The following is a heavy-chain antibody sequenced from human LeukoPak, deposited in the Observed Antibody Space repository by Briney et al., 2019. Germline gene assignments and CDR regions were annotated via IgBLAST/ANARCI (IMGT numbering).Heavy chain of an antibody. Sequence: GASVKVSCKVSGYTLTELSMHWVRQAPGKGLEWMGGFDPEDGETIYAQKFQGRVTMTEDTSTDTAYMELSSLRSEDTAVYYCATVLYGSGPRWFDPWGQGTLVTVSS. D-gene: IGHD3-10*01. V-gene: IGHV1-24*01. CDR1: GYTLTELS. CDR2: FDPEDGET. J-gene: IGHJ5*02. CDR3: ATVLYGSGPRWFDP.